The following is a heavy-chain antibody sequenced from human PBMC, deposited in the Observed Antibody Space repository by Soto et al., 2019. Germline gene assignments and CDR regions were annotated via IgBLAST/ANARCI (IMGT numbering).Heavy chain of an antibody. CDR3: ARDPNIVLVPVVLWSYYYYDGMDV. Sequence: PGGSLRLSCAASGFTFSSYSMNWVRQAPGKGLEWVSYISSSSSTIYYADSVKGRFTISRDNAKNSLYLQMNSLRAEDTAVYYCARDPNIVLVPVVLWSYYYYDGMDVWGKGTSVPGSA. D-gene: IGHD2-2*01. CDR2: ISSSSSTI. J-gene: IGHJ6*04. CDR1: GFTFSSYS. V-gene: IGHV3-48*01.